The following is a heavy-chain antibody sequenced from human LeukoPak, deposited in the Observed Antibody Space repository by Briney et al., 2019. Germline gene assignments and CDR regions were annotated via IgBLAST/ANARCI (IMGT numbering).Heavy chain of an antibody. D-gene: IGHD4-17*01. CDR3: ATPPTVTRNY. J-gene: IGHJ4*02. CDR1: GFPLSSYA. Sequence: GGSLRLSCAASGFPLSSYAMSWVRQAPGKGLEWVSSISGSGGRTHYADSVRGRFTISRDNSKNTLYLQMDSLRAEDTAVYYCATPPTVTRNYWGQGTLVT. CDR2: ISGSGGRT. V-gene: IGHV3-23*01.